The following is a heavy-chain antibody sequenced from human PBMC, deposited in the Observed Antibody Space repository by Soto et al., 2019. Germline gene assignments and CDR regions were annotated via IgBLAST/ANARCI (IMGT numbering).Heavy chain of an antibody. CDR3: AAHSPGDIVVVPASGNWFDP. CDR2: IYYSGST. CDR1: GGSISSSSYY. Sequence: QLQLQESGPGLVKPSETLSLTCTVSGGSISSSSYYWGWIRQPPGKGLEWIGSIYYSGSTYYNPSLKSRVTISVDTSKNQFSLKLSSVTAADTAVYYCAAHSPGDIVVVPASGNWFDPWGQGTLVTVSS. J-gene: IGHJ5*02. D-gene: IGHD2-2*01. V-gene: IGHV4-39*01.